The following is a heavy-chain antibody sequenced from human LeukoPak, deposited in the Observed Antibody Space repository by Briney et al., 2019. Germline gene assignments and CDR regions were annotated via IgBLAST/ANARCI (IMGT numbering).Heavy chain of an antibody. Sequence: SETMSLTCTVSGGSINNYYWSWIRQPAGKGLEWIGRIYSSGSTNYNPSLQSRVTMSVDTSKNHFSLKLSSVTAADTAVYYCARGTVMAHDAFDLWGQGTMVTVSS. D-gene: IGHD5-18*01. J-gene: IGHJ3*01. V-gene: IGHV4-4*07. CDR1: GGSINNYY. CDR3: ARGTVMAHDAFDL. CDR2: IYSSGST.